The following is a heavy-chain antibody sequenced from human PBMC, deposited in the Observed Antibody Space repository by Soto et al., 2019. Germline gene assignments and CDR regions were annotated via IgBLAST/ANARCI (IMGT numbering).Heavy chain of an antibody. J-gene: IGHJ4*02. V-gene: IGHV1-46*01. CDR3: ASIQGHYYDSSGFDY. D-gene: IGHD3-22*01. CDR1: GYTFTSYY. CDR2: INPSGGST. Sequence: GASVKVSCKASGYTFTSYYMHWVRQAPGQGLEWMGIINPSGGSTSYAQKFQGRVTMTRDTSTSTVYMELSSLRSEDTAVYYCASIQGHYYDSSGFDYWGQGTLVTVSS.